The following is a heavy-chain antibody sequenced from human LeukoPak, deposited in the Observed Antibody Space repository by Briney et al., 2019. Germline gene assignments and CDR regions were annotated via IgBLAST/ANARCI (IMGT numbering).Heavy chain of an antibody. CDR2: IKEDGSEK. J-gene: IGHJ4*02. Sequence: GGSLRLSCAASGFPFSSYWMSWVRQAPGKGLEWVANIKEDGSEKCYVDSVRGRFTVSRDNAKNSLYLQMNRLRAEDTAVYYCARDNYGDYGYWGQGTLVTVSS. CDR3: ARDNYGDYGY. V-gene: IGHV3-7*01. D-gene: IGHD4-17*01. CDR1: GFPFSSYW.